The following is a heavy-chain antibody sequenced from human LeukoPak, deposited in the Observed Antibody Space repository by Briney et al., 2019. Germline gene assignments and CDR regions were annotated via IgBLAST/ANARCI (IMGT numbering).Heavy chain of an antibody. D-gene: IGHD3-9*01. CDR3: ASIPYDILTGYYRGIDY. CDR2: IYYSGST. CDR1: GGSISSSSYY. J-gene: IGHJ4*02. Sequence: PSETLCLTCTVSGGSISSSSYYWGWIRQPPGKGLEWIVSIYYSGSTYYNPSLKSRVTISVDTSKNQFSLKLSSVTAADTAVYYCASIPYDILTGYYRGIDYWGQGTLVTVSS. V-gene: IGHV4-39*01.